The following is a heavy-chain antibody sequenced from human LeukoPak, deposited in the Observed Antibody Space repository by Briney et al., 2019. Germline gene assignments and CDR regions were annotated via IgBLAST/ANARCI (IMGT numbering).Heavy chain of an antibody. Sequence: SETLSLTCTVSGGSITSYYWTYIRQPAGKGLEWIGRIHTSGSTNYNPSLKSRVTMSVDTSKNQFSLNLSSVTAADTAMYYCAREFSGTSIAARVFDSWGQGTLVSVSS. V-gene: IGHV4-4*07. D-gene: IGHD6-6*01. CDR3: AREFSGTSIAARVFDS. CDR1: GGSITSYY. J-gene: IGHJ4*02. CDR2: IHTSGST.